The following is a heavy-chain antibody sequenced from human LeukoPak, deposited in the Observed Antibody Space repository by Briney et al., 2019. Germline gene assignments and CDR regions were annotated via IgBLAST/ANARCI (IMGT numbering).Heavy chain of an antibody. J-gene: IGHJ5*02. V-gene: IGHV4-38-2*02. CDR2: IYHSGST. Sequence: SETLSLTCTVSGYSISSGYYWGWIRQPPGKGLEWIGSIYHSGSTYYNPSLKSRVTISVDTSKNQLSLKLSSVTAADTAVYYCARGGSSWYAVWFDPWGQGTLVTVSS. CDR1: GYSISSGYY. D-gene: IGHD6-13*01. CDR3: ARGGSSWYAVWFDP.